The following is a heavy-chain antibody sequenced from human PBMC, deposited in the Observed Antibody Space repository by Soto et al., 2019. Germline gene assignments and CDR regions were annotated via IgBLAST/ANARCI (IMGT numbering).Heavy chain of an antibody. V-gene: IGHV4-34*01. Sequence: QVQLQQWGAGLLKPSETLSLTCAVYGGSFSGYYWSWIRQPPGKGLEWIGEINHSGSTNYNPSLKRRATISVDTSKNHSSLKLSSVTAADTAVYYCARLGYCSSTSCPSSGMDVWGQGTTVTVSS. J-gene: IGHJ6*02. CDR1: GGSFSGYY. D-gene: IGHD2-2*01. CDR3: ARLGYCSSTSCPSSGMDV. CDR2: INHSGST.